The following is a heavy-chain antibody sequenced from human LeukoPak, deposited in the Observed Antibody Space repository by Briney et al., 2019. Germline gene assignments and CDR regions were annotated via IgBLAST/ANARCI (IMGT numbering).Heavy chain of an antibody. D-gene: IGHD6-19*01. J-gene: IGHJ4*02. V-gene: IGHV3-30*18. CDR2: ISYDGSNK. Sequence: GRSLRLSCAASGFTFSSYGMHWVRQAPGKGLEWVAVISYDGSNKYYADSVKGRFTISRDNSKNTLYLQMNSLRAEDTAVYYCAKDRWRPGWFPSSVDYWGQGTLVTVSS. CDR3: AKDRWRPGWFPSSVDY. CDR1: GFTFSSYG.